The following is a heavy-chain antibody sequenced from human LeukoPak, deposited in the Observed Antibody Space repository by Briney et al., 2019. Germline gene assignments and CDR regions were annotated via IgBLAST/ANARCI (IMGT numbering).Heavy chain of an antibody. Sequence: SETLSLTCTVSGGSITSDYWSWIRQPAGKGLEWIGRIFTSGSSTYNPSLKSRVTMSLDTSKNEFYLELSSVTAADTAIYLCSRGGANALWGQGTRVTVAS. CDR2: IFTSGSS. J-gene: IGHJ4*02. D-gene: IGHD4/OR15-4a*01. CDR1: GGSITSDY. CDR3: SRGGANAL. V-gene: IGHV4-4*07.